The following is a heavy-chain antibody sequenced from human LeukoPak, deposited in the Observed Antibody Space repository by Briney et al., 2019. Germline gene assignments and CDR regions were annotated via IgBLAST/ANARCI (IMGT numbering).Heavy chain of an antibody. Sequence: SETLSLTCTVSGGSMTSYYWTWIRQPPGTGLEWIGYIYHNGDTNYNPSLKSRGTISVDTSKNQFPLKLSSVTAADTAVYYCARKIRGVDAFDIWGQGTMVTVSS. J-gene: IGHJ3*02. CDR1: GGSMTSYY. CDR2: IYHNGDT. D-gene: IGHD3-10*01. V-gene: IGHV4-59*01. CDR3: ARKIRGVDAFDI.